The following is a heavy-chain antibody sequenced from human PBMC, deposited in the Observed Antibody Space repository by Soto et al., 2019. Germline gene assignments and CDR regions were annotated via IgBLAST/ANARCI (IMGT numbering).Heavy chain of an antibody. J-gene: IGHJ4*02. CDR1: DDSINSEKYY. CDR2: IYYPGNA. D-gene: IGHD3-9*01. V-gene: IGHV4-39*01. Sequence: QLQLQESGPGLVKPSETLSLTCSVSDDSINSEKYYWCWIRQPPGKGLEWIGSIYYPGNAYYKPSLQTRVTISLDKSRSQCSLKLNSVTAADSAVYFCARLEGLATISYYFDFWGPGALVTVSS. CDR3: ARLEGLATISYYFDF.